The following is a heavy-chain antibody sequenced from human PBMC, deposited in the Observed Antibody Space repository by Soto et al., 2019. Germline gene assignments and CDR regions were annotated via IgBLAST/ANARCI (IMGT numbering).Heavy chain of an antibody. Sequence: PSETLSLTCTVSGGSISSYYWSWIRQPPGKGLEWIGYIYYSGSTNYNPSLKSRVTISVDTSKNQFSLKLSSVTAADTAVYYCARGYFDWLLTFDYWGQGTLVTVSS. V-gene: IGHV4-59*01. J-gene: IGHJ4*02. CDR2: IYYSGST. CDR3: ARGYFDWLLTFDY. CDR1: GGSISSYY. D-gene: IGHD3-9*01.